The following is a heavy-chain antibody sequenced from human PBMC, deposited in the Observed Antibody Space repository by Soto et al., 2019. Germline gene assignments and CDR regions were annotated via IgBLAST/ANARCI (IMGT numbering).Heavy chain of an antibody. J-gene: IGHJ4*02. V-gene: IGHV4-59*01. D-gene: IGHD3-22*01. CDR1: GGSISSYY. CDR2: IYYSGST. Sequence: SETLSLTCTVSGGSISSYYWSWIRQPPGKGLEWIGYIYYSGSTNYNPSLKSRVTISVDTSKNQFSLKLSSVTAADTAVYYCARYYDSSGYYDYWGQGTLVTVSS. CDR3: ARYYDSSGYYDY.